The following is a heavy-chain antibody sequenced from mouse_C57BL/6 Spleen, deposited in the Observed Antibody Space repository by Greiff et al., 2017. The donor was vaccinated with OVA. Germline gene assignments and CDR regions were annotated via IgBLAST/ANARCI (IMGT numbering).Heavy chain of an antibody. CDR3: ARGDGYYWYFDV. V-gene: IGHV1-72*01. CDR2: IDPNSGGT. CDR1: GYTFTSYW. Sequence: QVHVKQPGAELVKPGASVKLSCKASGYTFTSYWMHWVKQRPGRGLEWIGRIDPNSGGTKYNEKFKSKATLTVDKPSSTAYMQLSSLTSEDSAVYYCARGDGYYWYFDVWGTGTTVTVSS. D-gene: IGHD2-3*01. J-gene: IGHJ1*03.